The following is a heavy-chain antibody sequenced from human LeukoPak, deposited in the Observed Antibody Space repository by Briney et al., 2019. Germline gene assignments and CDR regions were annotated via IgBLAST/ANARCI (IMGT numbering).Heavy chain of an antibody. CDR2: ISYVGSNK. CDR3: ARSGWELR. J-gene: IGHJ4*02. V-gene: IGHV3-30*04. D-gene: IGHD1-26*01. Sequence: GGSLRLSCAASGFTFSSYAMHWVRQAPGKGLEWVAVISYVGSNKYYADSVKGRFTISRDNSKNALYLQMNSLRAEDTAVYYCARSGWELRWGQGTLVTVSS. CDR1: GFTFSSYA.